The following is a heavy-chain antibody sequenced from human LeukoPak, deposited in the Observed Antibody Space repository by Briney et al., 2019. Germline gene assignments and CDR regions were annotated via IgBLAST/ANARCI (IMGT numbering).Heavy chain of an antibody. J-gene: IGHJ4*02. V-gene: IGHV4-38-2*01. D-gene: IGHD3-10*01. CDR3: ARLWFGELLRPDY. CDR2: IYHSGST. Sequence: SETLSLTCAVSGYSISSGYYWGWIRQPPGKGPEWIGSIYHSGSTYYNPSLKSRVTISVDTSKNQFFLKLSSVTAADTAVYYCARLWFGELLRPDYWGQGTLVTVSS. CDR1: GYSISSGYY.